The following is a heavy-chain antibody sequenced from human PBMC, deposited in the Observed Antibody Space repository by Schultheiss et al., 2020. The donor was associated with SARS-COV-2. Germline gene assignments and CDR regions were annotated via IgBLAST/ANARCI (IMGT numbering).Heavy chain of an antibody. CDR2: IYPGDSDT. CDR3: ARESGDILTYYYYYGMDV. V-gene: IGHV5-51*01. D-gene: IGHD3-9*01. CDR1: GYSFTSYW. Sequence: GESLKISCKGSGYSFTSYWIGWVRQMPGKGLEWMGIIYPGDSDTRYSPSFQGQVTISADKSISTAYMELSRLRSDDTAVYYCARESGDILTYYYYYGMDVWGQGTTVTVSS. J-gene: IGHJ6*02.